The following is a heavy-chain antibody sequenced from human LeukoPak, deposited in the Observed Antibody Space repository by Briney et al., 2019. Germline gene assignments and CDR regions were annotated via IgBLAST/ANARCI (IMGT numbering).Heavy chain of an antibody. D-gene: IGHD3-10*01. V-gene: IGHV1-18*01. CDR3: ARGNRWYYYGSGSYTHAEYFQH. J-gene: IGHJ1*01. CDR2: ISAYNGNT. Sequence: ASVKVSCTASGYTFTSYGISWVRQTPGQGLEWMGWISAYNGNTNYAQKLQGRATMTTDTSTSTAYMELRSLRSDDTAVYYCARGNRWYYYGSGSYTHAEYFQHWGQGTLVTVSS. CDR1: GYTFTSYG.